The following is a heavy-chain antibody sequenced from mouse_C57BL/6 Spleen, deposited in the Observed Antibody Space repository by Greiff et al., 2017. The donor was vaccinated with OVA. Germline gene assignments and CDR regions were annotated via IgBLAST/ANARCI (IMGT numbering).Heavy chain of an antibody. CDR2: IDPSDSYT. J-gene: IGHJ4*01. V-gene: IGHV1-69*01. Sequence: QVQLQQSGAELVMPGASVKLSCKASGYTFTSYWMHWVKQRPGQGLEWIGEIDPSDSYTNYNQKFKGKSTLTVDKSSSTAYMQLSSLTSEDSAVYYCARGYYGSSSLNAMDYWGQGTSVTVSS. CDR1: GYTFTSYW. CDR3: ARGYYGSSSLNAMDY. D-gene: IGHD1-1*01.